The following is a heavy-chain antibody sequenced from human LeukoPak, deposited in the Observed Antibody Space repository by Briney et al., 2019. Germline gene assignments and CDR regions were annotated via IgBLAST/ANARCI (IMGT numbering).Heavy chain of an antibody. CDR3: ARDQIYYYDSSGYWA. V-gene: IGHV1-2*02. CDR1: GYTFTGYY. CDR2: INPNSGGT. D-gene: IGHD3-22*01. J-gene: IGHJ5*02. Sequence: ASVKVSCKASGYTFTGYYMHWVRQAPGQGLEWMGWINPNSGGTNYAQKFQGRVTMTRDTSISTAYMELSRLRSDDTAVYYCARDQIYYYDSSGYWAWGQGTLVTVSS.